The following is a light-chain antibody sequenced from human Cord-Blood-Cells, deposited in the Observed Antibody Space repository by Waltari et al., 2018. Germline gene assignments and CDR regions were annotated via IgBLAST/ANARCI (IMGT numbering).Light chain of an antibody. CDR3: TSYTSSRPYV. CDR2: DVS. V-gene: IGLV2-14*01. CDR1: SSDVGGSNY. Sequence: QSALTQPASVSGSPGQSITISCTGTSSDVGGSNYVSRYQQHPGNAHKLVIYDVSKPSPEGSGRFSDSKTDNTNSMTISGLQAEQHADYYCTSYTSSRPYVFGTGTKVTVL. J-gene: IGLJ1*01.